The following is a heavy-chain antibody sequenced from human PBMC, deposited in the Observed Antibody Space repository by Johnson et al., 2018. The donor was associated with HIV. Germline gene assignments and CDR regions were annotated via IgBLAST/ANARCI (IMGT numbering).Heavy chain of an antibody. CDR2: ISSSGTAK. J-gene: IGHJ3*02. V-gene: IGHV3-11*04. D-gene: IGHD5-24*01. Sequence: VQLVESGGGLVKPGWSLRLSCAASGFTFSDYYMNWVRQAPGKGLEWLSYISSSGTAKYYADSVKGRFTISRDNAKNSLYLQMNSLRAEDTAVFYCAREMAWEDAFDIWGQGTMVTVSS. CDR3: AREMAWEDAFDI. CDR1: GFTFSDYY.